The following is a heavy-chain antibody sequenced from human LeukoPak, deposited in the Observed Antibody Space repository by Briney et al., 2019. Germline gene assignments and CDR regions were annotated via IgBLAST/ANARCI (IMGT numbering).Heavy chain of an antibody. V-gene: IGHV4-59*01. Sequence: SETLSLTCTVSGGSISGYYWSWIRQPPGRTLEWIGYIFYTGQTNYNPSLKSRVTISVDTSKNQFSLKLGSVTAADTAVYYCARVEYDGIAAAGSLDYWGQGILVTVSS. D-gene: IGHD6-13*01. J-gene: IGHJ4*02. CDR2: IFYTGQT. CDR3: ARVEYDGIAAAGSLDY. CDR1: GGSISGYY.